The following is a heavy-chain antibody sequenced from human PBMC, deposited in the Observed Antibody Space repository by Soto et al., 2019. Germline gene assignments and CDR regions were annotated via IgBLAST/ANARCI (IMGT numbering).Heavy chain of an antibody. D-gene: IGHD2-2*01. CDR3: ASLFYCSSTSCYYYYGMDV. J-gene: IGHJ6*02. V-gene: IGHV4-39*01. CDR1: GGSISSSSYY. CDR2: IYYSGNT. Sequence: QLQLQESGPGLVKPSETLSLTCTVSGGSISSSSYYWGWIRQPPGKGLEWIGSIYYSGNTYYNPSLKSRVTISVDTSKNQFSLKLSSVTAADTAVYYCASLFYCSSTSCYYYYGMDVWGQGTTVTVSS.